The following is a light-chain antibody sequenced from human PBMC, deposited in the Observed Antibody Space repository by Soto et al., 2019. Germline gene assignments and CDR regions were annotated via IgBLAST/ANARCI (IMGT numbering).Light chain of an antibody. J-gene: IGKJ1*01. Sequence: EIVLTQSPATLSLSPGERATLSCRASQSVSSYLAWYQQKPGQAPRLLIFNASSRATGIPARFSGSGSGTDFTLTISSLEPEDFEVYYCQQYNSWPRTFGQGTKVDIK. CDR1: QSVSSY. V-gene: IGKV3-11*01. CDR2: NAS. CDR3: QQYNSWPRT.